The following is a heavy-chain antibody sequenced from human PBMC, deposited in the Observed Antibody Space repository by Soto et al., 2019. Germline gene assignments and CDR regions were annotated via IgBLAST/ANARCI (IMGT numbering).Heavy chain of an antibody. CDR2: INAGNGNT. CDR1: GYTFTSYA. V-gene: IGHV1-3*01. Sequence: ASVKVSCKASGYTFTSYAMHWVRQAPGQRLEWMGWINAGNGNTKYSQKFQGRVTITRDTSASTAYMELSSLRSEDTAVYYCARAPGYSGHDGYFDYWGQGTLVTVSS. J-gene: IGHJ4*02. CDR3: ARAPGYSGHDGYFDY. D-gene: IGHD5-12*01.